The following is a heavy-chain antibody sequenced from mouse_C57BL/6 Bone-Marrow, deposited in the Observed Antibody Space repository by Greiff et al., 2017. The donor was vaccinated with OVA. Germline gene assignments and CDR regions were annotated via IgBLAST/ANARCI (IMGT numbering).Heavy chain of an antibody. Sequence: VQLQQSGAELVRPGASVKLSCTASGFNIKDDYMHWVKQRPEQGLEWIGWIDPENGDTAYASKFQGKATITAATSSNTAYLQLSSLTSEDTAVYYCTIHYYGSSYETYWGQGTLVTVSA. D-gene: IGHD1-1*01. J-gene: IGHJ3*01. CDR3: TIHYYGSSYETY. V-gene: IGHV14-4*01. CDR1: GFNIKDDY. CDR2: IDPENGDT.